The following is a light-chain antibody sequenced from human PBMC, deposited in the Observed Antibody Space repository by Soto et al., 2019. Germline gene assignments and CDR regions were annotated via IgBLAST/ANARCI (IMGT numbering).Light chain of an antibody. J-gene: IGKJ1*01. CDR1: QSLLHSNGYNY. V-gene: IGKV2-28*01. Sequence: DIVMTQSPLSLPVTPGEPASISCRSSQSLLHSNGYNYLDWYLQKPGQSPQLLIYLGSNRASGVPDRFSGSGSGTDFTLKISRVEAEDVGVYYCMQPLPSWTFGQATKVEIK. CDR2: LGS. CDR3: MQPLPSWT.